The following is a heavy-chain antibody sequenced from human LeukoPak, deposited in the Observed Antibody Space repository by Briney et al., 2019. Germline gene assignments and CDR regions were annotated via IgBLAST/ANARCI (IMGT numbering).Heavy chain of an antibody. CDR3: ARGGVYCSSVSCSVDY. Sequence: PGGSLRLSCTASGFTFGDYAMSWFRQAPGKGLEWVGFIRSKAYGGTTENAASVKGRFTISRDDSKSIAYLQMNSLKTEDTAVYYCARGGVYCSSVSCSVDYWGQGSLVTVSS. J-gene: IGHJ4*02. CDR2: IRSKAYGGTT. V-gene: IGHV3-49*03. CDR1: GFTFGDYA. D-gene: IGHD2-2*01.